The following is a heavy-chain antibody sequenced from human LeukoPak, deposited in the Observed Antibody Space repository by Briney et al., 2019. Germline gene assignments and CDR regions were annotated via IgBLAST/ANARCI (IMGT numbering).Heavy chain of an antibody. CDR2: IYTSGST. V-gene: IGHV4-4*07. CDR1: GGFISSYY. D-gene: IGHD3-10*01. CDR3: ARADSDWFGRTAFDI. J-gene: IGHJ3*02. Sequence: SETLTLTCTVSGGFISSYYWSWIRQPAGKGLEWIGRIYTSGSTNYNPSLKSRVTMSVDTSKNQFSLKLSSVTAADTAVYYCARADSDWFGRTAFDIWGQGTMVTVSS.